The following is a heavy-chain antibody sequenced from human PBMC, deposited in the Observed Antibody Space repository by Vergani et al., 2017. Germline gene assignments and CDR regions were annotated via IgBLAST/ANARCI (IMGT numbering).Heavy chain of an antibody. CDR2: IYVSGIT. D-gene: IGHD2-2*03. Sequence: QVQLQESGPGLVKPSQTLSLTCTVSGASINNDFYYWPWIRQPAGKGLEWIGRIYVSGITDYHSSLQSRVSISVDTSKNQFSLALTSVTAADTAVYYCAMDNKRLRPSAFDLWGQGTIVTVSS. CDR1: GASINNDFYY. CDR3: AMDNKRLRPSAFDL. V-gene: IGHV4-61*02. J-gene: IGHJ3*01.